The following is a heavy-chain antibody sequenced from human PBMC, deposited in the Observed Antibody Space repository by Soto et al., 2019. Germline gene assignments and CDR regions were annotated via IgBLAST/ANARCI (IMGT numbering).Heavy chain of an antibody. V-gene: IGHV3-23*01. CDR3: ANGKGRIVVTDAFDI. J-gene: IGHJ3*02. CDR2: ISGSGGST. Sequence: EVQLLESGGGLVQPGGSLRLSCAASGFTFSSYAMSWVRQAPGKGLEWVSAISGSGGSTYYADSVKGRFTISRDNSKNTLYLQMNSLRAEDTAVDYCANGKGRIVVTDAFDIWGQGTMVTVSS. D-gene: IGHD2-15*01. CDR1: GFTFSSYA.